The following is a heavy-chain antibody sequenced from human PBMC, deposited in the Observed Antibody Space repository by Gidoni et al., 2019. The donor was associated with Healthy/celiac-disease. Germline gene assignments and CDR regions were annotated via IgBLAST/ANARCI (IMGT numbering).Heavy chain of an antibody. D-gene: IGHD2-21*02. CDR1: GGSFSGYY. J-gene: IGHJ4*02. CDR2: SNHSGST. V-gene: IGHV4-34*01. Sequence: QVQLQQLGAGLLKPAETMSLTCAVYGGSFSGYYWSWIRQPPGKGLEWIGESNHSGSTTYNPSLKSRVTISVDTSKNQFSLKLSSVTAADTAVYYCAGIVVVTADDVYWGQGTLVTVSS. CDR3: AGIVVVTADDVY.